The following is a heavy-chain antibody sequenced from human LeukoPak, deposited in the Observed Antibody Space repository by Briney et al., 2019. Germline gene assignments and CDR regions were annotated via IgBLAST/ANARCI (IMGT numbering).Heavy chain of an antibody. CDR2: INTDGRST. V-gene: IGHV3-74*01. CDR1: GFTFSSYW. D-gene: IGHD3-22*01. Sequence: GGSLRLSCAASGFTFSSYWMHWARHAPGKGLVWVSRINTDGRSTSYADSVKGRFTISRDNAKNTLYLQMNSLRAEDTAVYYCARGGDYYDSAGAFDIWGQGTMVTVSS. CDR3: ARGGDYYDSAGAFDI. J-gene: IGHJ3*02.